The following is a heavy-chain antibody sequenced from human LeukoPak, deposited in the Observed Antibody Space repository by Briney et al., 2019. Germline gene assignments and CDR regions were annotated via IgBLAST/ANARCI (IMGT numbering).Heavy chain of an antibody. CDR1: GFTFSSYW. CDR3: ARVIPDSSGYYG. D-gene: IGHD3-22*01. J-gene: IGHJ4*02. V-gene: IGHV3-74*01. CDR2: INSDGSST. Sequence: GGSLRLSCAASGFTFSSYWMYWVRQAPGKGLVWVSRINSDGSSTSYADSVKGRFTISRDNAKNTLYLQMNSLRAEDTAVCYCARVIPDSSGYYGWGQGTLVTVSS.